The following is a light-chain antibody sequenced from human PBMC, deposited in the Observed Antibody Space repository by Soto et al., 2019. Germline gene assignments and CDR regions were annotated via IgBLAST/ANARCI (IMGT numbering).Light chain of an antibody. CDR2: AAS. CDR3: QKYNSARWT. CDR1: QGISNY. J-gene: IGKJ1*01. Sequence: DIQMTQSPSSLSASVGDRVTITCRASQGISNYVAWYQQKPGKVPKLLIYAASTLHSGVPSRFSGSVSGTDFTLPISSLQPEDVATYYCQKYNSARWTFGQGTEVGIK. V-gene: IGKV1-27*01.